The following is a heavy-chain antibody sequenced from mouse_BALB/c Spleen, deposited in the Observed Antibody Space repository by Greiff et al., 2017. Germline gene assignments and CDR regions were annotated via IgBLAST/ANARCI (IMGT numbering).Heavy chain of an antibody. D-gene: IGHD2-1*01. CDR3: ARSVNGNPFDY. CDR2: ISSGSSTI. V-gene: IGHV5-17*02. Sequence: EVQLVESGGGLVQPGGSRKLSCAASGFTFSSFGMHWVRQAPEKGLEWVAYISSGSSTIYYADTVKGRFTISRDNPKNTLFLQMTSLRSEGTAMYYCARSVNGNPFDYWGQGTTLTVSS. J-gene: IGHJ2*01. CDR1: GFTFSSFG.